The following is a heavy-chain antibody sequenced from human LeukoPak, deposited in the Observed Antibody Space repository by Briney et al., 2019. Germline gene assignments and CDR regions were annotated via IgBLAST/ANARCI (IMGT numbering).Heavy chain of an antibody. CDR2: INPNRGGT. J-gene: IGHJ3*02. D-gene: IGHD6-25*01. V-gene: IGHV1-2*02. Sequence: ASVKVSCKASGHTFTDYYMHWVRQAPGQGLEGMGWINPNRGGTNYAQKFQGRVTMTSDTSISTAYMELRRLRSDDTAVYFCARGAPAAGDDTFDIWGQGTMVIVSS. CDR3: ARGAPAAGDDTFDI. CDR1: GHTFTDYY.